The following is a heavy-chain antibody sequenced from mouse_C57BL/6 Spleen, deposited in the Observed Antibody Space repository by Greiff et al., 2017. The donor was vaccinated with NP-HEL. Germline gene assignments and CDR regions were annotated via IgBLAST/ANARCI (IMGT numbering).Heavy chain of an antibody. V-gene: IGHV7-3*01. D-gene: IGHD4-1*02. CDR1: GFTFTDYY. CDR2: IRNKANGYTT. J-gene: IGHJ3*01. Sequence: EVQLVESGGGLVQPGGSLSLSCAASGFTFTDYYMSWVRQPPGKALEWLGFIRNKANGYTTEYSAYVKGRFTISRDNSQSILYLQMNALRAEDSATYYCARYTTGTFAYWGQGTLVTVSA. CDR3: ARYTTGTFAY.